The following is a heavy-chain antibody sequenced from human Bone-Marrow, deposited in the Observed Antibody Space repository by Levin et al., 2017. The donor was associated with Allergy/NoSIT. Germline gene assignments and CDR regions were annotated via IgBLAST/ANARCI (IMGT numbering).Heavy chain of an antibody. CDR1: GFTFSSYG. Sequence: LSLTCAASGFTFSSYGLHWVRQAPGKELEWVAGIWYRGSKEYYADSVKGRFTISRDNSKNTLNLQMSSLRGEDTAVYYCTRRGWFGELDDGFDIWGQGTMVTVS. D-gene: IGHD3-10*01. V-gene: IGHV3-33*01. CDR3: TRRGWFGELDDGFDI. J-gene: IGHJ3*02. CDR2: IWYRGSKE.